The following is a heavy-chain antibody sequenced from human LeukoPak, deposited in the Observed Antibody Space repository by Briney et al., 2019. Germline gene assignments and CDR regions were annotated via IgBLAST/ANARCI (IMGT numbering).Heavy chain of an antibody. CDR2: INHSGST. V-gene: IGHV4-34*01. CDR3: ARGPNYILTGYYKGGPYYYYGMDV. J-gene: IGHJ6*04. Sequence: PSETLSLTCAVYGGSFSGYYWSWIRQPPGKGLEWIGEINHSGSTNYNPSLKCRVTISVDTSKNQFSLKLSSVTAADTAVYYCARGPNYILTGYYKGGPYYYYGMDVWGKGTTVTVSS. CDR1: GGSFSGYY. D-gene: IGHD3-9*01.